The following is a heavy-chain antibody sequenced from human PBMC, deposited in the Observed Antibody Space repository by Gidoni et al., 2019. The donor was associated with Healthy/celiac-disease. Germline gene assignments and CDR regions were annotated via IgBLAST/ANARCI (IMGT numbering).Heavy chain of an antibody. CDR3: ARDRYDFWSGSMAHYYYGMDV. D-gene: IGHD3-3*01. CDR1: GYTFTSYG. V-gene: IGHV1-18*01. CDR2: ISAYNGNT. Sequence: QVQLVQSGAEVKKPGASVKVSCKASGYTFTSYGISWVRQAPGQGLERMGWISAYNGNTNYAQKLQGRVTMTTDTSTSTAYMELRSLRSDDTAVYYCARDRYDFWSGSMAHYYYGMDVWGQGTTVTVSS. J-gene: IGHJ6*02.